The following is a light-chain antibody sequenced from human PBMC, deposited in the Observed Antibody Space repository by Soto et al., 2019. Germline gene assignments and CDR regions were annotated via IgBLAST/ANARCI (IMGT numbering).Light chain of an antibody. CDR1: QSVSIH. CDR2: GAS. J-gene: IGKJ3*01. V-gene: IGKV3-20*01. CDR3: QQYGSSRVT. Sequence: ETVMTQSPGTLSVSLGERATLSCRASQSVSIHLAWYQQKPGQAPRLLIYGASTRATGIPARFSGSGSGTEFTLTISRLEPEDFAVYYCQQYGSSRVTFGPGTKVDIK.